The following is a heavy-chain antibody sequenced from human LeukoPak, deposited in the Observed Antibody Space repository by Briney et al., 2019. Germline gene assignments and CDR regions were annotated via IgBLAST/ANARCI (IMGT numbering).Heavy chain of an antibody. CDR3: AKDNTIFGVVIIDY. CDR2: IRYDGSNK. D-gene: IGHD3-3*01. V-gene: IGHV3-30*02. CDR1: GFTFSTYG. J-gene: IGHJ4*02. Sequence: GGSLRLSCAASGFTFSTYGMHWVRQAPGKGLDGVAFIRYDGSNKYYADSVKGRFTISRDNSKNTVYLQMNSLRAEDTAVYYCAKDNTIFGVVIIDYWGQGTLVTVSS.